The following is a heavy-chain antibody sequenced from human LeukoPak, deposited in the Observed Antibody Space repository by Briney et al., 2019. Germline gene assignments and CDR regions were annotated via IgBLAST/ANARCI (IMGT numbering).Heavy chain of an antibody. D-gene: IGHD1-26*01. V-gene: IGHV4-39*07. Sequence: SETLSLTCTVSGGSISSSSYYWGWIRQPPGKGLEWIGSIYYSGSTYYNPSLKSRVTISVDTSKNQFSLKLSSVTAADTAVYYCAREGSAWELLRFGYYYYYMDVWGKGTTVTVSS. CDR3: AREGSAWELLRFGYYYYYMDV. J-gene: IGHJ6*03. CDR2: IYYSGST. CDR1: GGSISSSSYY.